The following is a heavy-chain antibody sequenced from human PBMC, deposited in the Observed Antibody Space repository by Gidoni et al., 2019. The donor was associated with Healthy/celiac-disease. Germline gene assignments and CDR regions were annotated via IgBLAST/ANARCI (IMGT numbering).Heavy chain of an antibody. CDR2: ISGSGGST. CDR1: GFTFSSYA. D-gene: IGHD3-10*01. J-gene: IGHJ3*02. CDR3: AKDLGLGVRGVMDAFDI. V-gene: IGHV3-23*01. Sequence: EVQLLESGGGLVQPGGSLRLSCAASGFTFSSYAMSWVRQAPGKGLEWVSAISGSGGSTYYADSVKGRFTISRDNSKNTLYLQMNSLRAEDTAVYYCAKDLGLGVRGVMDAFDIWGQGTMVTVSS.